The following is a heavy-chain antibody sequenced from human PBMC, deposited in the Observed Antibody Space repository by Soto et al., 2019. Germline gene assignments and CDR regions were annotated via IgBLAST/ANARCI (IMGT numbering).Heavy chain of an antibody. CDR2: ISYDGSNK. V-gene: IGHV3-30*18. CDR1: GFTFSSYG. J-gene: IGHJ6*03. CDR3: AKPSNQDYYYYYMDV. Sequence: QVQLVESGGGVVQPGRSLRLSCAASGFTFSSYGMHWVRQAPGKGLEWVAVISYDGSNKYYADSVKGRFTISRDNSKNTLYLQMNSLRAEDTAVYYCAKPSNQDYYYYYMDVWGKGTTVTVSS. D-gene: IGHD4-4*01.